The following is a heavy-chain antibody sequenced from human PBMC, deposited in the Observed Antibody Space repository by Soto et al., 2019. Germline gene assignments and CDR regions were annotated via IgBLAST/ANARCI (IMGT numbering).Heavy chain of an antibody. Sequence: GGSLRLSCAASGFIFSDYYMSWVRQPPGKGLEWVSYISTRSTYTNYADSVKGRFTISRDNTKNSLYLQMDSLRVEDTAVYYGAIYLAWKRGKVVRYYYGMDVWGQGTTVTVSS. CDR3: AIYLAWKRGKVVRYYYGMDV. V-gene: IGHV3-11*06. CDR1: GFIFSDYY. J-gene: IGHJ6*02. D-gene: IGHD2-15*01. CDR2: ISTRSTYT.